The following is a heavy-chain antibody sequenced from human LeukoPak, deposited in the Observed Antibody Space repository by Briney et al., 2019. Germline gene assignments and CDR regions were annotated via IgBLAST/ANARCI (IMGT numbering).Heavy chain of an antibody. CDR3: ARSTSGRIAVAADELGYAFDI. D-gene: IGHD6-19*01. CDR1: GYTFTGYY. J-gene: IGHJ3*02. V-gene: IGHV1-2*02. CDR2: INPNSGGT. Sequence: GASVKVSCKASGYTFTGYYIHWVRQAPGQGLEWMGWINPNSGGTNYAQKFQGRVTMTRDTSISTAYMELSRLRSDDTAVYYCARSTSGRIAVAADELGYAFDIWGQGTMVTVSS.